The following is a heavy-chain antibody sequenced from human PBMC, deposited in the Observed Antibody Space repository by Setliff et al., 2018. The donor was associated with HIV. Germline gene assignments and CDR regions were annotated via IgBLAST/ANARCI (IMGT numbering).Heavy chain of an antibody. CDR2: IVPAFGTS. CDR1: GGTFSSYA. D-gene: IGHD6-19*01. J-gene: IGHJ4*02. V-gene: IGHV1-69*05. CDR3: ARNFGGSGWYYFDY. Sequence: SVKVSCKASGGTFSSYAISWVRQAPGQGLEWMGGIVPAFGTSDSSPRFQGRVTITTDESTSTAYMDLSSLRYEDTAIYYCARNFGGSGWYYFDYWGQGTLVTVSS.